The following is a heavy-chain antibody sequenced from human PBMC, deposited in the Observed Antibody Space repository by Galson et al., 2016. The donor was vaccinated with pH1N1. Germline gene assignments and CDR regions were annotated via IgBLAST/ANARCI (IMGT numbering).Heavy chain of an antibody. V-gene: IGHV2-5*02. Sequence: PALVKPPQTLTLTCTFSGFSLTTTGVGVGWIRQPPGEALEWLALIYWDDDKRYRQPLKNRLTLTNDSSRNEVVLTMTDMDPVDTATYYCVRTIHRLGYGPDYWGQGILVTVSS. CDR2: IYWDDDK. D-gene: IGHD3-22*01. J-gene: IGHJ4*02. CDR1: GFSLTTTGVG. CDR3: VRTIHRLGYGPDY.